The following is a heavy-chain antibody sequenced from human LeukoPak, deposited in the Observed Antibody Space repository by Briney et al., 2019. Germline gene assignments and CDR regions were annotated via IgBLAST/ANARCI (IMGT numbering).Heavy chain of an antibody. CDR1: GYTFTGYY. CDR3: ARDDGEHIVVVTAYGTDV. Sequence: ASVKVSCKASGYTFTGYYMHWVRQAPGQGLEWMGWINPNSGGTNYAQKFQGRVTMTRDTSISTAYMELSRLRSDDTAVYYCARDDGEHIVVVTAYGTDVWGQGTTVTVSS. D-gene: IGHD2-21*02. V-gene: IGHV1-2*02. CDR2: INPNSGGT. J-gene: IGHJ6*02.